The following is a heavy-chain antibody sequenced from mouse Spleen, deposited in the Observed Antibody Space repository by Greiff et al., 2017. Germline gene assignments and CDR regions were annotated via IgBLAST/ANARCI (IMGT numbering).Heavy chain of an antibody. J-gene: IGHJ1*01. CDR2: ISSGGSYT. CDR3: ARDYGSSLYWYFDV. CDR1: GFTFSSYA. D-gene: IGHD1-1*01. V-gene: IGHV5-9-1*01. Sequence: EVKLMESGGGLVKPGGSLKLSCAASGFTFSSYAMSWVRQTPEKRLEWVATISSGGSYTYYPDSVKGRFTISRDNAKNTLYLQMSSLRSEDTAMYYCARDYGSSLYWYFDVWGAGTTVTVSS.